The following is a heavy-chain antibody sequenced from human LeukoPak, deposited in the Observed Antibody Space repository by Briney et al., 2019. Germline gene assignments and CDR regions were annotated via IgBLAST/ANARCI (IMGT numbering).Heavy chain of an antibody. CDR1: GYTFTNYG. CDR2: ISAYNGNT. CDR3: AVYSGYSEEYYFDY. Sequence: ASVKVSCKASGYTFTNYGISWVRQAPGQGLEWVGWISAYNGNTNYAQNLQDRVTMTTDTSTSAAYMELRSLRSADTAVYYCAVYSGYSEEYYFDYWGQGTWSPSPQ. J-gene: IGHJ4*02. V-gene: IGHV1-18*01. D-gene: IGHD3-22*01.